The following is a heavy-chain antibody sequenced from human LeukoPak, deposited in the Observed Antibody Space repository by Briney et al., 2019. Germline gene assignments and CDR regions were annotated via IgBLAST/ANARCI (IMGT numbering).Heavy chain of an antibody. CDR3: AKDISFVRGVPAY. CDR1: GITFHDYA. D-gene: IGHD3-10*02. Sequence: PGGSLRLSCAISGITFHDYAMQWVRQAPGKGLECVSLISGDGGTTYYSDSVKGRFTISRDNGKNSLYLQMNSLRTEDTALYYCAKDISFVRGVPAYWGQGTLVTVSS. V-gene: IGHV3-43*02. J-gene: IGHJ4*02. CDR2: ISGDGGTT.